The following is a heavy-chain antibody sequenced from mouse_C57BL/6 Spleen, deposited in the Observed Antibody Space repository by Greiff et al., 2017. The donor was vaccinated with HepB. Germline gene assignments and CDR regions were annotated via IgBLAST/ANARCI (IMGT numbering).Heavy chain of an antibody. CDR1: GFTFSDYY. CDR2: ISNGGGST. J-gene: IGHJ2*01. CDR3: ARGAYYVDY. Sequence: EVQGVESGGGLVQPGGSLKLSCAASGFTFSDYYMYWVRQTPEKRLEWVAYISNGGGSTYYPDTVKGRFTISRDNAKNTLYLQMSRLKSEDTAMYYCARGAYYVDYWGQGTTLTVSS. D-gene: IGHD3-1*01. V-gene: IGHV5-12*01.